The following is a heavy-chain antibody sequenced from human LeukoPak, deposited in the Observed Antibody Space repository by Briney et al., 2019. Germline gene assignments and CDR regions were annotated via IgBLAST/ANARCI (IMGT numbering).Heavy chain of an antibody. J-gene: IGHJ4*02. V-gene: IGHV3-23*01. Sequence: PGGSLRLSCAASGFTFSSYAMSWVRQAPGKGLGWVSAISGSGGTTYYADSVKGRFFISRDNSKNTLYLQMNSLRAEDTAVYYCAKGQWLPRDYWGQGTLVTVSS. CDR3: AKGQWLPRDY. CDR1: GFTFSSYA. D-gene: IGHD6-19*01. CDR2: ISGSGGTT.